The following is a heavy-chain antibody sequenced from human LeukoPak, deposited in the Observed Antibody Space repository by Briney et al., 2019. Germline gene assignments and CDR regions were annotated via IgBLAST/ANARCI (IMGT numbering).Heavy chain of an antibody. D-gene: IGHD6-13*01. CDR1: GYTFTGYY. Sequence: ASVKVSCKASGYTFTGYYMHWVRQAPGQGLEWMGRINPNSGGTNYAQKFQGRVTMTRGTSISTAYMELSRLRSDDTAVYYCARDPDSIAAAGNAFDIWGQGTMVTVSS. CDR3: ARDPDSIAAAGNAFDI. J-gene: IGHJ3*02. CDR2: INPNSGGT. V-gene: IGHV1-2*06.